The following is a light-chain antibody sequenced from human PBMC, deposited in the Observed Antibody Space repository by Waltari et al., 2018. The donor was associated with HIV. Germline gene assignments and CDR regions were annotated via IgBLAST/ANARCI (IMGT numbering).Light chain of an antibody. CDR3: QQYSTHYA. CDR2: RTS. CDR1: QSIDNW. J-gene: IGKJ2*01. Sequence: DIQMTQSPSNLSASVGATVVITCRASQSIDNWLAWYQQTQGRAPRLLVSRTSLLERGVSSRFRGSGSGTEFTLTIRSLQPVDIGTYYCQQYSTHYAFGQGTRVE. V-gene: IGKV1-5*03.